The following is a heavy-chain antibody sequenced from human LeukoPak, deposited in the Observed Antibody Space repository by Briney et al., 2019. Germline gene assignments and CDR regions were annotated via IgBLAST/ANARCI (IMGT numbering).Heavy chain of an antibody. CDR3: ARLDSPDYYDSSGLLGYYYYMDV. D-gene: IGHD3-22*01. CDR1: GYTFTSYG. J-gene: IGHJ6*03. CDR2: ISAYNGNT. Sequence: ASVKVSCKASGYTFTSYGISWVRQAPGQGLEWMGWISAYNGNTNYAQKLQGRVTMTTDTSTSTAYMELRSLRSDDTAVYYCARLDSPDYYDSSGLLGYYYYMDVWGKGTTVTVYS. V-gene: IGHV1-18*01.